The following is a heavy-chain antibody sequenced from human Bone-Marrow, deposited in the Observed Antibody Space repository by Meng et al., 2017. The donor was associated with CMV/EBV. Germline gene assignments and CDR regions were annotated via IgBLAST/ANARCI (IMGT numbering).Heavy chain of an antibody. CDR3: ARLAAGYYDFWSGRIPRGWFDP. D-gene: IGHD3-3*01. Sequence: QVQLVQSGAEVKKPGASVKVSCKASGYTFTSYGISWVRQAPGQGLEWMGWISAYNGNINYAQKLQGRVTMTTDTSTSTAYMELRSLRSDDTAVYYCARLAAGYYDFWSGRIPRGWFDPWGQGTLVTVSS. CDR1: GYTFTSYG. V-gene: IGHV1-18*01. CDR2: ISAYNGNI. J-gene: IGHJ5*02.